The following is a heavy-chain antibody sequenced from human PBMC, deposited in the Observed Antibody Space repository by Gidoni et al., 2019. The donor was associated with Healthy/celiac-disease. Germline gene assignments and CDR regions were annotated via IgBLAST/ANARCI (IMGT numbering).Heavy chain of an antibody. J-gene: IGHJ2*01. CDR1: GFTVSRNY. V-gene: IGHV3-66*01. CDR2: IYSGGST. Sequence: EVQLVESGGGLVKPGGSLRLSCAASGFTVSRNYMRWVRQAPGKGLEWVSVIYSGGSTYYADSVKGRFTISRDNSKNTLYLQMNSLRAEDTAVYYCARDAPLWFGELFQRNWYFDLWGRGTLVTVSS. CDR3: ARDAPLWFGELFQRNWYFDL. D-gene: IGHD3-10*01.